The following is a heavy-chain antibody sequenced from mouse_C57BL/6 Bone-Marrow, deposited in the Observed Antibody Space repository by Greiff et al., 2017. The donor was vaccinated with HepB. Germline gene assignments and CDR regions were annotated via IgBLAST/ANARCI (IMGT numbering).Heavy chain of an antibody. CDR1: GFTFSSYG. CDR3: ARHGTTVVALYAMDY. D-gene: IGHD1-1*01. J-gene: IGHJ4*01. Sequence: DVKLVESGGDLVKPGGSLKLSCAASGFTFSSYGMSWVRQTPDKRLEWVATISSGGSYTYYPDSVKGRFTISRDNAKNTLYLQMSSLKSEDTAMYYCARHGTTVVALYAMDYWGQGTSVTVSS. CDR2: ISSGGSYT. V-gene: IGHV5-6*02.